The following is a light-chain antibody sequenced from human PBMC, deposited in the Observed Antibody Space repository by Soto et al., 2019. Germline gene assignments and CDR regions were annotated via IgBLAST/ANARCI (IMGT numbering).Light chain of an antibody. V-gene: IGLV2-14*01. CDR3: SSYTGSNTPVV. Sequence: QSALTQPASVSGSPGQSITISCTGTSSDVGGYNYVSWYQQHPGKAPNLIIFDVSNRPSGVSNRFSGSKSGNSASLTISGLQDEEEADYYCSSYTGSNTPVVFGGGTKVTVL. J-gene: IGLJ2*01. CDR2: DVS. CDR1: SSDVGGYNY.